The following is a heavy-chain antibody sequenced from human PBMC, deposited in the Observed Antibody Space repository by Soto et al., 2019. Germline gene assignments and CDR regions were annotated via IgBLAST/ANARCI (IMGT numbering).Heavy chain of an antibody. CDR1: GDSISSHKW. CDR2: SYHSGST. CDR3: ATLAAAASADSFDV. D-gene: IGHD6-13*01. J-gene: IGHJ3*01. Sequence: QVQLQESGPGLVQPSGTLSLTCAVSGDSISSHKWWSWVRQFPGKGLEWIGESYHSGSTNYNPSLKRRVSMSVDKSKNDFSLNLKSVTAADTAIYFCATLAAAASADSFDVWGLGTMVTVSS. V-gene: IGHV4-4*02.